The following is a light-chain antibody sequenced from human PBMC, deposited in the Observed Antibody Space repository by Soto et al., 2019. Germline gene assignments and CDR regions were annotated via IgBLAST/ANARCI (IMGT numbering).Light chain of an antibody. V-gene: IGLV2-14*01. J-gene: IGLJ3*02. CDR1: NSDVGDYNF. Sequence: QSALTQPASVSGSLGQSITISCTATNSDVGDYNFVSWFQQHPGRAPKVMIYGVTKRPSDISDRFSGSKSGNTASLTISGLQAEDQDTYYCSSYSSTTRWIFGGGTKLTVL. CDR3: SSYSSTTRWI. CDR2: GVT.